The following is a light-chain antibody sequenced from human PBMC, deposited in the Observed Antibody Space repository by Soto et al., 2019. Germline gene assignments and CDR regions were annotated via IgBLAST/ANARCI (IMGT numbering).Light chain of an antibody. V-gene: IGLV1-40*01. CDR1: SSNIGAGYD. J-gene: IGLJ1*01. CDR3: QSYDSSLSGYV. Sequence: QSVLTQPPSVSGAPGQRVTISCTGSSSNIGAGYDVHWYQQLPGTAPKLLIYGSSNRPSGGPDRFSGSKSGTAASLAITGLQAEDEADYSCQSYDSSLSGYVFGTGTKVTVL. CDR2: GSS.